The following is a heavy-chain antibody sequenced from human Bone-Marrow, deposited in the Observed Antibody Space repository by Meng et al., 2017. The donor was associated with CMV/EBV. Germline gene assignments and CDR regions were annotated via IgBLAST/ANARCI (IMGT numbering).Heavy chain of an antibody. CDR3: ARGLGVRSSGYYYVYN. CDR2: INHSGST. V-gene: IGHV4-31*03. CDR1: GGSISSGGYY. D-gene: IGHD3-22*01. Sequence: SETLSLTCTVSGGSISSGGYYWSWIRQHPGKGLEWIGEINHSGSTNYNPSLKSRVTISVDTSKNQLSLKLSSVTAADTAVYYCARGLGVRSSGYYYVYNCGQGTLVTVSS. J-gene: IGHJ4*02.